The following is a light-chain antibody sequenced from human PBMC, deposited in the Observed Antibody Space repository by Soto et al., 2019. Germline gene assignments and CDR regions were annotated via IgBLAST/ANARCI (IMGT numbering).Light chain of an antibody. CDR3: QQYGSSLMYT. CDR1: QSVSSSY. Sequence: ESVLTQSPGTLSLSPGERATLSCRASQSVSSSYLAWYQQKPGQAPRLLIYGASSRATGIPDRFSGSGSGTYFSLTIRRLEPEDFAVYYCQQYGSSLMYTFGQGTKLEIK. J-gene: IGKJ2*01. V-gene: IGKV3-20*01. CDR2: GAS.